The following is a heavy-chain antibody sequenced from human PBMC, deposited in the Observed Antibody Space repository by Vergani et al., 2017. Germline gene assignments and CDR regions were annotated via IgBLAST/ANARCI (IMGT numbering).Heavy chain of an antibody. V-gene: IGHV3-23*01. CDR1: GFTFSSYA. D-gene: IGHD2-2*02. CDR3: AKDRGYCSSTSCYTDDAFDI. CDR2: ISGSGGST. J-gene: IGHJ3*02. Sequence: EVQLLESGGGLVQPGGSLRLSCAASGFTFSSYAMSWVRQAPGKGLEWVSAISGSGGSTYYADSVKGRFTISRDNSKNTLYLQMNSLRAEDTAVYYCAKDRGYCSSTSCYTDDAFDIWGQGTIVTVSS.